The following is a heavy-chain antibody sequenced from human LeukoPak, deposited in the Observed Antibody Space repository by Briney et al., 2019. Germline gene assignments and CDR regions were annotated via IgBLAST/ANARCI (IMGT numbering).Heavy chain of an antibody. V-gene: IGHV4-34*01. D-gene: IGHD1-26*01. CDR3: ARGGRGSYYPRNYYFDY. J-gene: IGHJ4*02. CDR1: GGSISNYF. Sequence: SETLSLTCTVAGGSISNYFWSWIRQPPGKGLERIGKINPSGSTNYNPSLKSRVTISVDTSKNQFSLKLSSVTAADTAVYYCARGGRGSYYPRNYYFDYWGQGTLVTVSS. CDR2: INPSGST.